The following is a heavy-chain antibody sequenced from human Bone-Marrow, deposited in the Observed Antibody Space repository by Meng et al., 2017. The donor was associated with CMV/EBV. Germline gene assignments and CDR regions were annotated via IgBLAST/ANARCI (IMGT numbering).Heavy chain of an antibody. CDR1: GDSVSSHNVA. Sequence: SQTLSLTCAISGDSVSSHNVAWNWIRQSPWRGLEWLGRTYYRSRWYSDYAESVRSRININPDTSKNQFSLQLFSVTPEDTAVYYCVRWDLNPSNNLDRCGQGTLVTVSS. CDR3: VRWDLNPSNNLDR. V-gene: IGHV6-1*01. J-gene: IGHJ5*02. D-gene: IGHD2/OR15-2a*01. CDR2: TYYRSRWYS.